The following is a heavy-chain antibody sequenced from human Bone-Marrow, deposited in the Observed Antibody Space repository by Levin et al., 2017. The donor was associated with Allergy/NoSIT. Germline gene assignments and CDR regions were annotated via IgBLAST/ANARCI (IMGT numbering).Heavy chain of an antibody. Sequence: ASVKVSCAASGLTFSSHWMSWVRQGPGKGLEWVALIKEGGSEIYYMDSVKGRFTISRDDAQNLAYLQMDNLSVEDTAVYYCSTDRGSDWGQGSLVTVSS. V-gene: IGHV3-7*01. CDR2: IKEGGSEI. CDR1: GLTFSSHW. D-gene: IGHD1-26*01. CDR3: STDRGSD. J-gene: IGHJ4*02.